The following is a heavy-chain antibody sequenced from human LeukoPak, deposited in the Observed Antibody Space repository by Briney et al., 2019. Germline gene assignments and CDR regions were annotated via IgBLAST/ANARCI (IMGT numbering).Heavy chain of an antibody. CDR3: AKPTPLLSAAMAGSEY. V-gene: IGHV3-30*18. J-gene: IGHJ4*02. CDR1: GFTFSNYG. CDR2: ISYDGSNK. Sequence: PGGSLRLSCAASGFTFSNYGMHWVRQAPGKGLEWVAIISYDGSNKNHADSVKGRFSISRDNSKNTLYLQMNSLRAEDTAVYYRAKPTPLLSAAMAGSEYWGQGTLVTVSS. D-gene: IGHD2-2*01.